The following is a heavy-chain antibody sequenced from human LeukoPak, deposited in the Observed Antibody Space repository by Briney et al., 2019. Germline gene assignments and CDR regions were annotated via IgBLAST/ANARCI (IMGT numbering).Heavy chain of an antibody. J-gene: IGHJ4*02. V-gene: IGHV4-4*07. Sequence: PSETLSLTCTVSGGSVSSNYWNRIRQPAGKGLEWIGRIYNGGRTNYNPSLESRVTISIDRSKNQFSLKLTSVTAADTAVYYCAKSISMDFEYWGQGTLVTVSP. CDR1: GGSVSSNY. D-gene: IGHD2/OR15-2a*01. CDR3: AKSISMDFEY. CDR2: IYNGGRT.